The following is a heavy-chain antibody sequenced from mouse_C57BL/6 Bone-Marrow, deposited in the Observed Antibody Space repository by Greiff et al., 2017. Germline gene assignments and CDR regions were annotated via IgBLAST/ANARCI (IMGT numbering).Heavy chain of an antibody. CDR3: ARLDDGYYTWFAY. D-gene: IGHD2-3*01. Sequence: QVQLQQSGPELVKPGASVKISCKAYGYAFSSSWMNWVKQRPGKGLEWIGRIYPGDGDTNYNGKFKGKATLTADKSSSTAYMQLSSLTSEDSAVYFCARLDDGYYTWFAYWGQGTLVTVSA. J-gene: IGHJ3*01. CDR2: IYPGDGDT. CDR1: GYAFSSSW. V-gene: IGHV1-82*01.